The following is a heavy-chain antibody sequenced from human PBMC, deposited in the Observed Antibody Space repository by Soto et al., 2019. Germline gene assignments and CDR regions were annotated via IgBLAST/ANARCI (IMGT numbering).Heavy chain of an antibody. J-gene: IGHJ6*02. V-gene: IGHV1-69*02. D-gene: IGHD6-13*01. Sequence: ASVKVSCKASGGTFSSYTISWVRQAPGQGLEWMGRIIPILGIANYAQKFQGRVTITADKSTSTAYMELSSLRSEDTAVYYCARGGWGIAAAGPDLYYYYYGMDVWGQGTTVTVSS. CDR1: GGTFSSYT. CDR2: IIPILGIA. CDR3: ARGGWGIAAAGPDLYYYYYGMDV.